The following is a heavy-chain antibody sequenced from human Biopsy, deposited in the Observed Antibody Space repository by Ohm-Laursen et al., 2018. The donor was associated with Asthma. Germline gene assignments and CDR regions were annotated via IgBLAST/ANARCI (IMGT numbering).Heavy chain of an antibody. CDR3: ARKAGSCISRTCYSLDF. D-gene: IGHD2-2*01. V-gene: IGHV1-69*01. CDR1: GGTFNTYV. CDR2: INSVFGTT. Sequence: SSVKVSCKSLGGTFNTYVIGWVRQAPGQGLEWMGWINSVFGTTTYPQKFQDRVTITADDSTSTVYMELSSLRSEDAAVYYCARKAGSCISRTCYSLDFWGQGTLVTVSS. J-gene: IGHJ4*02.